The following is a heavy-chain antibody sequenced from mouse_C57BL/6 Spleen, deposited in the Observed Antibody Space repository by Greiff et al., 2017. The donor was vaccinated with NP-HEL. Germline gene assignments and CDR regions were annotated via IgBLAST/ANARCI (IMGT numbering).Heavy chain of an antibody. D-gene: IGHD3-2*02. CDR2: IYPGSGST. V-gene: IGHV1-55*01. J-gene: IGHJ3*01. CDR3: AREEDSSGYPFAY. Sequence: VQLQQPGAELVKPGASVKMSCKASGYTFTSYWITWVKQRPGQGLEWIGDIYPGSGSTNYNEKFKSKATLTVDTSSSTAYMQLSSLTSEDSAVYYCAREEDSSGYPFAYWGQGTLVTVSA. CDR1: GYTFTSYW.